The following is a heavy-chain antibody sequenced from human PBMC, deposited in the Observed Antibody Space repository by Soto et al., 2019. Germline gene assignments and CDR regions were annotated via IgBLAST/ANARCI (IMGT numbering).Heavy chain of an antibody. Sequence: QAQLVQSGAEVKKPGSSVKVSCKASGGTFSSYAISGVRQAPGQGLEWMGGIIPIPGTANYGHKFQGRVTIPADESTSTAYMELSSLRSEDTAVYYCARSQGSSTSLEIYYYYYYGMDVWGQGTTVTVSS. D-gene: IGHD2-2*01. CDR1: GGTFSSYA. CDR3: ARSQGSSTSLEIYYYYYYGMDV. J-gene: IGHJ6*01. CDR2: IIPIPGTA. V-gene: IGHV1-69*01.